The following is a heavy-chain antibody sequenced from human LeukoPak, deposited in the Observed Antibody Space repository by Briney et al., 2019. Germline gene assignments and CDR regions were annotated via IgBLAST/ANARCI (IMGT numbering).Heavy chain of an antibody. CDR1: GFTFSSYG. V-gene: IGHV3-33*01. D-gene: IGHD6-19*01. Sequence: GGSLRLSCAASGFTFSSYGMHWVRQAPGKGLEWVAVIWYDGSKKYYADSVKGRFTISRDNSKNTLYLQMNSLRAEDTAVYYCARDGVSRQWLVTYYFDYWGQGTLVTVSS. CDR3: ARDGVSRQWLVTYYFDY. J-gene: IGHJ4*02. CDR2: IWYDGSKK.